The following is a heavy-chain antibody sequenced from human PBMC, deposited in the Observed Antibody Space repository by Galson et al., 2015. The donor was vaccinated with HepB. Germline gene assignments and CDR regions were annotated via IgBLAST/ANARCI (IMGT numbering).Heavy chain of an antibody. Sequence: SLRLSCAASGFTFDDYAMHWVRQAPGKGLEWVSGISWNSGSIGYADSVKGRFTISRDNAKNSLYLQMNSLRAEDTALYYCAKDSHHGHYYYGSGSYLRVRIRPYMDVWGKGTTVTVSS. J-gene: IGHJ6*03. CDR2: ISWNSGSI. CDR1: GFTFDDYA. CDR3: AKDSHHGHYYYGSGSYLRVRIRPYMDV. D-gene: IGHD3-10*01. V-gene: IGHV3-9*01.